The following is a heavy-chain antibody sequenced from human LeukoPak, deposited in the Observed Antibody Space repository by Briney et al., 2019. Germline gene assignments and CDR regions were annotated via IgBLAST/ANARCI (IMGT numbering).Heavy chain of an antibody. CDR3: ARGFRTVTTSGVGY. CDR2: IYSGGST. Sequence: PGGSLRLSCAASGFTVSSNYMSWVRQAPGKGLEWVSVIYSGGSTYYADSVKGRFTISRDNSKNTLYLQMNSLRAEDTAVYYCARGFRTVTTSGVGYWGQGTLVTVSS. D-gene: IGHD4-17*01. J-gene: IGHJ4*02. CDR1: GFTVSSNY. V-gene: IGHV3-53*01.